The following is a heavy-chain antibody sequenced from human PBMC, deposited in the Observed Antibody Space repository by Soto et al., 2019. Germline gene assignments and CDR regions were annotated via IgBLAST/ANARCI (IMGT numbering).Heavy chain of an antibody. D-gene: IGHD3-9*01. Sequence: GGSLRLSCAASGFTFSSYWMHWVRQAPGKGLVWVSRINSDGSSTSYADSVKGRFTISRDNAKNTLYLQMNSPRAEDTAVYYCAREAYYDILTGYYPDYWGQGTLVTVSS. CDR2: INSDGSST. J-gene: IGHJ4*02. CDR1: GFTFSSYW. V-gene: IGHV3-74*01. CDR3: AREAYYDILTGYYPDY.